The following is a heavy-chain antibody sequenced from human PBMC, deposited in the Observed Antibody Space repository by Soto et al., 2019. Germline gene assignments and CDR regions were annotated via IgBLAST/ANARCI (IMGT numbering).Heavy chain of an antibody. CDR2: FSPISGTT. CDR3: ARGSDLSDFLEGPFDP. V-gene: IGHV1-69*01. D-gene: IGHD2-21*02. J-gene: IGHJ5*02. Sequence: QVHLVQSGAEMKKPGSSVRVSCKASGGTFRSHAISWVRQAPGQGLDWMGGFSPISGTTKTAQTFQGRVTFTADESTSTAYMHLSSLRSDETAVYFCARGSDLSDFLEGPFDPWGQGTVVTVSS. CDR1: GGTFRSHA.